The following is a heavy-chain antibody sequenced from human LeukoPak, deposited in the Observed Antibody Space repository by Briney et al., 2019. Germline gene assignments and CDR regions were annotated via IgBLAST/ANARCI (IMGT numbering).Heavy chain of an antibody. D-gene: IGHD5-12*01. CDR3: ARTMGGYDSNDY. V-gene: IGHV1-2*02. CDR1: GYTFTSYY. CDR2: INPNSGGT. J-gene: IGHJ4*02. Sequence: ASLKVSCKASGYTFTSYYMHWVRQAPGQGLEWMGWINPNSGGTNYAQKFQGRVTMTRDTSISTAYMELSRLRSDDTAAYYCARTMGGYDSNDYWGQGTLVTVSS.